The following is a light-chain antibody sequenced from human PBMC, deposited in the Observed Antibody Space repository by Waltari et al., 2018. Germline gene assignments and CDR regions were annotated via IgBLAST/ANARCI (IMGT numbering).Light chain of an antibody. CDR1: QSLVDSDGNTY. CDR2: KVS. J-gene: IGKJ3*01. V-gene: IGKV2-30*01. Sequence: DVVMTQSPLSLAVTLGQPASISCRSSQSLVDSDGNTYLNWFQQRSGQSPRRLIYKVSNRDSGVPDRFSGSGSGTDFTLKISRVEAEDVGIYYCMQGTHWPFTFGPGIKGEIK. CDR3: MQGTHWPFT.